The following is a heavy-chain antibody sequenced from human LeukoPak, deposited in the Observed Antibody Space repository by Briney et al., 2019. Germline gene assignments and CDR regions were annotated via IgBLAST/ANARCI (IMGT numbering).Heavy chain of an antibody. J-gene: IGHJ4*02. D-gene: IGHD6-13*01. CDR3: ARKYSSSWHYFDY. CDR1: GFTFGSHA. V-gene: IGHV3-48*04. CDR2: ISSSGSTI. Sequence: GGSLRLSCEASGFTFGSHAMYWVRQAPGKGLEWVSYISSSGSTIYYADSVKGRFTISRDNAKNSLYLQMNSLRAEDTAVYYCARKYSSSWHYFDYWGQGTLVTVSS.